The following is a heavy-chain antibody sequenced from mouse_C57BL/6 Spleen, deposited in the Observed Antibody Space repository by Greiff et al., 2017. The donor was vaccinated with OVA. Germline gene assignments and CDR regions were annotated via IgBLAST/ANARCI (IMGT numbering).Heavy chain of an antibody. CDR2: ISDGGSYT. CDR3: ARDPFGAMDY. J-gene: IGHJ4*01. V-gene: IGHV5-4*01. CDR1: GFTFSSYA. Sequence: EVKVVESGGGLVKPGGSLKLSCAASGFTFSSYAMSWVRQTPEKRLEWVATISDGGSYTYYPDNVKGRFTISRDNAKNNLYLQMSHLKSEDTAMYYCARDPFGAMDYWGQGTSVTVSS.